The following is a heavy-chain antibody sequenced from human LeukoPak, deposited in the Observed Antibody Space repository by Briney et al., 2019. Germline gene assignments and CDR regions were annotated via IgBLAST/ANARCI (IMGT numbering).Heavy chain of an antibody. D-gene: IGHD3-10*01. CDR1: GFTFSSYG. CDR2: ISYDGSNK. V-gene: IGHV3-30*03. CDR3: ARPQPEHYYGSGSFLSGFDP. Sequence: GRSLRLSCAASGFTFSSYGMHWVRQAPGKGLEWVAVISYDGSNKYYADSVKGRFTISRDNSKNTPYLQMNSLRAEDTAVYYCARPQPEHYYGSGSFLSGFDPWGQGTLVTVSS. J-gene: IGHJ5*02.